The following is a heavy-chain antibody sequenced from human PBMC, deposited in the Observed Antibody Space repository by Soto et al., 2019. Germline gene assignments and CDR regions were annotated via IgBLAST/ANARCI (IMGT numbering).Heavy chain of an antibody. CDR2: ISGSGDST. Sequence: EVQLLDSGGGLVQPGGSLRLSCAASGFTFSSYAMNWVRQAPGKGLEWVSVISGSGDSTYYADTVKVRFTISRDTSKNTLYLQMNSLRTEDTAVYYCAKRGPGTYFDYWGQGTLVTVSS. CDR3: AKRGPGTYFDY. D-gene: IGHD6-13*01. V-gene: IGHV3-23*01. J-gene: IGHJ4*02. CDR1: GFTFSSYA.